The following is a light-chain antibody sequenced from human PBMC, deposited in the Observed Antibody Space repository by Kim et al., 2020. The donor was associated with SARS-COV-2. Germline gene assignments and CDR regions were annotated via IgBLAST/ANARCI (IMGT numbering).Light chain of an antibody. CDR1: SIGIKG. J-gene: IGLJ2*01. CDR3: QVWDSSSDHRVV. Sequence: PEKTTRFTCGGTSIGIKGGHRYEEQQGQAPVLGISYDSDRPSGTPERFSGSNSGNTATLTISRVEAGDEADDYCQVWDSSSDHRVVFGGGTQLTVL. CDR2: YDS. V-gene: IGLV3-21*04.